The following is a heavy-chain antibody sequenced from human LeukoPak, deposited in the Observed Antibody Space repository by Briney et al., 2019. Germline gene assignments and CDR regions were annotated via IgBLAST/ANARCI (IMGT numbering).Heavy chain of an antibody. Sequence: RASETLSLTCTVSGGSISSSSYYWGWIRQPPGKGLEWIGSIYYSGSTYYNPSLKSRVTISVDTSKNQFSLKLSSVTAADTAVYYCARDSSSWYVTTEAFDYWGQGTLVTVSS. CDR1: GGSISSSSYY. D-gene: IGHD6-13*01. CDR2: IYYSGST. CDR3: ARDSSSWYVTTEAFDY. V-gene: IGHV4-39*07. J-gene: IGHJ4*02.